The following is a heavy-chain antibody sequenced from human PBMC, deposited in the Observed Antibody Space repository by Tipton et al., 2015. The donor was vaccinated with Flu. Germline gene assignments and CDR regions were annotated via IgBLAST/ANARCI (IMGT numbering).Heavy chain of an antibody. D-gene: IGHD2-15*01. CDR2: IYTGGST. V-gene: IGHV4-4*07. CDR1: GGSISGYY. CDR3: ARYPSSGDTCSRYYFVS. Sequence: TLSLTCTVSGGSISGYYWSWIRQSAVKGLEWIGRIYTGGSTRYNSALESRVTMSVDTSKNQISLKLTAVTAADTALYYCARYPSSGDTCSRYYFVSWGQGMLVTVSS. J-gene: IGHJ4*02.